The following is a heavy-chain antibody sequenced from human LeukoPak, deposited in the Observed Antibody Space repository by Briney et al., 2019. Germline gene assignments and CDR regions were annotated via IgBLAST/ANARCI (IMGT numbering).Heavy chain of an antibody. CDR3: ARDGWSYYYDSSGYYPFAEYFQH. CDR2: ISSSSSYI. D-gene: IGHD3-22*01. V-gene: IGHV3-21*01. J-gene: IGHJ1*01. CDR1: GFTFSSYS. Sequence: GGSLRLSCAASGFTFSSYSMNWVRQAPGKGLEWVSSISSSSSYIFYADSVKGLFTISRDNAKNSLYLQMNSLRAEDTAVYYCARDGWSYYYDSSGYYPFAEYFQHWGQGTLVTVSS.